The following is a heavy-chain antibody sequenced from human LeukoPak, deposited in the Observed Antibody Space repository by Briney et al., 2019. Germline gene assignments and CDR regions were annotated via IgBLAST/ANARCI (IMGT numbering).Heavy chain of an antibody. J-gene: IGHJ3*02. Sequence: ASVKVSCKASGYTFTSYGISWVRQAPGQGLEWMGWICAYNGNTNYAQKLQGRVTMTTDTSTSTAYMELRSLRSDDTAVYYCARDRWGDSSGDDALDIWGQGTMVTVSS. CDR2: ICAYNGNT. CDR1: GYTFTSYG. CDR3: ARDRWGDSSGDDALDI. V-gene: IGHV1-18*01. D-gene: IGHD3-22*01.